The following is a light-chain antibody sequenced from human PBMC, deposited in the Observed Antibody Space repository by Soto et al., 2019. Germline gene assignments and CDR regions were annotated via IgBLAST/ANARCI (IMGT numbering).Light chain of an antibody. CDR1: SSDVGTYNY. J-gene: IGLJ2*01. Sequence: QSALTQPASVSGSPGQSITISCTGTSSDVGTYNYVSWYQQHPGKAPKLMIYDVSSRPSWVSNRFSGSKSGNTASLTISGLQAEDDADYYCSSYTSSSTVVFGGGTKVTVL. V-gene: IGLV2-14*01. CDR3: SSYTSSSTVV. CDR2: DVS.